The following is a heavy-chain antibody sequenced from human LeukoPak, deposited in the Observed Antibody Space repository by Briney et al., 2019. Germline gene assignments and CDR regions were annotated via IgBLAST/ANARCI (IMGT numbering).Heavy chain of an antibody. CDR2: ISGSGGST. J-gene: IGHJ6*02. D-gene: IGHD3-10*01. CDR1: GFTFSSYA. Sequence: GGSLRLSCAASGFTFSSYAMSWVRQAPGKGLEWVSAISGSGGSTYYADSVKGRFTISRDNSKNTLYLQMNSLRAEDTAVYYCAKDVLDYGSGSPSTFYYYYGMDVWGQGTTVTVSS. CDR3: AKDVLDYGSGSPSTFYYYYGMDV. V-gene: IGHV3-23*01.